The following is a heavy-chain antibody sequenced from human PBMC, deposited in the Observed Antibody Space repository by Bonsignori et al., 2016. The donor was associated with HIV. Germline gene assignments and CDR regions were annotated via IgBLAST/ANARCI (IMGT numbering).Heavy chain of an antibody. CDR1: GYSITSGFY. Sequence: QVQLQESGPRLVRPSETLSLTCAVSGYSITSGFYWGWIRQTPERGLEWIGSIFLSGDTYDNPSLTSRLTMSVDTSKNHFSLTLTSVTAADTATYYCARLVHSNYADHWGPGNTGHRLL. CDR3: ARLVHSNYADH. V-gene: IGHV4-38-2*01. CDR2: IFLSGDT. J-gene: IGHJ4*02. D-gene: IGHD4/OR15-4a*01.